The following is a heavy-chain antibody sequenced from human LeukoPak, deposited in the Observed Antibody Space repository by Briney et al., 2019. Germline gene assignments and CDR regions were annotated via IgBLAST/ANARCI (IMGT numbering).Heavy chain of an antibody. Sequence: GGSLRLSCAASGFTFSSYAMHWVRQAPGKGLEWVAVISYDGSNKYYADSVKGRFTISRDNSKNTLYLQMNSLRAEDTAVYYCAKDPLAGATAPDYWGQGTLVTVSS. D-gene: IGHD1-26*01. CDR1: GFTFSSYA. CDR3: AKDPLAGATAPDY. CDR2: ISYDGSNK. J-gene: IGHJ4*02. V-gene: IGHV3-30*04.